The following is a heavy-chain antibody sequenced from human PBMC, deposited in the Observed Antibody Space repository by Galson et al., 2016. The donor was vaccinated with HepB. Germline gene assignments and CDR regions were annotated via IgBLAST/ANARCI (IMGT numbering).Heavy chain of an antibody. Sequence: SLRLSCAVSGFTFSRYWMHWVRQAPGKGLVWVAHINNDGRTTTYADSVEGRFPISRDNAKNTVYLQMNSLRAEDTAVYYCAGDPGYDFWSGYISHNRFDFWGRGTLVTVSS. CDR3: AGDPGYDFWSGYISHNRFDF. V-gene: IGHV3-74*03. CDR2: INNDGRTT. CDR1: GFTFSRYW. J-gene: IGHJ4*02. D-gene: IGHD3-3*01.